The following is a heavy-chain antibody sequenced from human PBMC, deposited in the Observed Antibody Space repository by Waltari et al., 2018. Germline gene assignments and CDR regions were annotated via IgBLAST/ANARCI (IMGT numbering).Heavy chain of an antibody. CDR2: IGSSCERT. V-gene: IGHV3-23*04. J-gene: IGHJ4*02. CDR1: GFIFSNYA. CDR3: ARDDSIPGVTTT. Sequence: EVQLVESGGGLVQPGGSLRLSCAASGFIFSNYAMNWVRQARGRGLEWVSMIGSSCERTHYSESVKGRFTISRDNSKSTLYLQMNSLRAEDTAVYYCARDDSIPGVTTTWGQGTLVTVSS. D-gene: IGHD4-17*01.